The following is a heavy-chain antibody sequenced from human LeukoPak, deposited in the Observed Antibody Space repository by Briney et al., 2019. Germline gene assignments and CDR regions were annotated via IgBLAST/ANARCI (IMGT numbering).Heavy chain of an antibody. V-gene: IGHV3-21*01. CDR2: ISSSSSYI. CDR1: GFTFSSYS. CDR3: AIDYYDSSGYYFDTTPLAY. Sequence: GGSLRLSCAASGFTFSSYSMNWVRQAPGKGLEWVSSISSSSSYIYYADSVKGRFTISRDNAKNSLYLQMNSLRAEDTAVYYCAIDYYDSSGYYFDTTPLAYWGQGTLVTVSS. J-gene: IGHJ4*02. D-gene: IGHD3-22*01.